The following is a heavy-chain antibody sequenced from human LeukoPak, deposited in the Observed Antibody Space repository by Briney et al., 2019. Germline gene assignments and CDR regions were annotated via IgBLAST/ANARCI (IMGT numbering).Heavy chain of an antibody. D-gene: IGHD6-13*01. Sequence: GASVKVSCKASGYSFTGYYMHWVRQAPGQGLEWMGWISPNSGVTHYAQKFQGRVTMTTDTTINTAYMELSRLRSDDTAVYYCASALNSRSSSWWGQGTLVSVSS. J-gene: IGHJ4*02. V-gene: IGHV1-2*02. CDR1: GYSFTGYY. CDR2: ISPNSGVT. CDR3: ASALNSRSSSW.